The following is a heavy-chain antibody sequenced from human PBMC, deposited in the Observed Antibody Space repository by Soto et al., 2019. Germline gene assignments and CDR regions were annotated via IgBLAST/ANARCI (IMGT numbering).Heavy chain of an antibody. CDR3: AKLPVGGQLRIYYYYMDV. CDR1: GFTFSSYA. Sequence: GGSLRLSCAASGFTFSSYAMSWVRQAPGKGLEWVSAISGSGGSTYYADSVKGRFTISRDNSKNTLYLQMNSLRAEDTAVYYCAKLPVGGQLRIYYYYMDVWGKGTTVTVSS. D-gene: IGHD3-16*01. J-gene: IGHJ6*03. CDR2: ISGSGGST. V-gene: IGHV3-23*01.